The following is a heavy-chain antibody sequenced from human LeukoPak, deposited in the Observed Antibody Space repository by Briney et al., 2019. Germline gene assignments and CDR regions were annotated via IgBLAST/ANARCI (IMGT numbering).Heavy chain of an antibody. D-gene: IGHD2-2*01. CDR1: GYTFTSYG. Sequence: ASAKVSCKASGYTFTSYGISWVRQAPGQGLEWMGWISAYNGNTNYAQKLQGRVTMTTDTSTSTAYMELRSLRSDDTAVYYCARVSLIVVVPAAMHYWGQGTLVTVSS. CDR3: ARVSLIVVVPAAMHY. CDR2: ISAYNGNT. J-gene: IGHJ4*02. V-gene: IGHV1-18*01.